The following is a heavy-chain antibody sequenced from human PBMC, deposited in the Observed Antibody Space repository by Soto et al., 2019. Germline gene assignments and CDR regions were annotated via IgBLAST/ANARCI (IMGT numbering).Heavy chain of an antibody. CDR1: GGSVSSGSYY. Sequence: SETLSLTCTISGGSVSSGSYYWSWIRQPPGKGLEWIGYIYYSGSIDYNPSLKSRVTISADTSKTQFSLMMRSVTAADTAVYYCATYSSSSVFDYWGQGILVTVSS. CDR2: IYYSGSI. D-gene: IGHD6-6*01. J-gene: IGHJ4*02. CDR3: ATYSSSSVFDY. V-gene: IGHV4-61*01.